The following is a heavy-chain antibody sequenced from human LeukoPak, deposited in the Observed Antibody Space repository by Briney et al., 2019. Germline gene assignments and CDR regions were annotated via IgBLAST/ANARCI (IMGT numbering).Heavy chain of an antibody. CDR2: MSYGETT. J-gene: IGHJ4*02. CDR1: GDSIRSSGYY. V-gene: IGHV4-39*01. D-gene: IGHD4/OR15-4a*01. Sequence: RPSETLSLTCIVSGDSIRSSGYYWGWIRQPPGKGLEWIGSMSYGETTSYSPSLQSRVTISLDTSKNQFSLRLNSVTAADTAVYYCARLERSRMDGAQYWGQGTLVTVSS. CDR3: ARLERSRMDGAQY.